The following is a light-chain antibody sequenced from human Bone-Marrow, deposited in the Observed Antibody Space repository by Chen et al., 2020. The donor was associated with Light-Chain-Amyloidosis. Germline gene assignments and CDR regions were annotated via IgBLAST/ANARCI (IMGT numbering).Light chain of an antibody. V-gene: IGKV2-28*01. J-gene: IGKJ2*01. CDR2: MAS. CDR1: QSPMQNNGYNF. Sequence: IAMTQSPLSLAVTPGESASISCTPNQSPMQNNGYNFLDWYLQKPGQSPQLLIYMASDRDSGVPDRLSGSGSGKDFTLKITSVEADDVGVYFCMQTLQPLRTFGQGTKLEI. CDR3: MQTLQPLRT.